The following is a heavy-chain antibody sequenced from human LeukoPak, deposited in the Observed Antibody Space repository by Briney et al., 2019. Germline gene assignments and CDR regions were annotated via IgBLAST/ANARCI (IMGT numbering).Heavy chain of an antibody. CDR1: GFTFSNYA. J-gene: IGHJ4*02. CDR3: AKPAISSRGWYYDY. V-gene: IGHV3-23*01. D-gene: IGHD6-19*01. Sequence: QPGGSLRLSCAVSGFTFSNYAMSWVRQAPGKGLEWVSAINDSGGSTYYADSVKGRFTISRDNSKNTLYLQMNSLRAEDTAVYYCAKPAISSRGWYYDYWGQGTLVTVSS. CDR2: INDSGGST.